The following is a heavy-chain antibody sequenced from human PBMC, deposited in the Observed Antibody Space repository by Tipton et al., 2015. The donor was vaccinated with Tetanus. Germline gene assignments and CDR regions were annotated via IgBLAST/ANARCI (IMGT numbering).Heavy chain of an antibody. V-gene: IGHV4-30-4*01. CDR1: GGSISSADYY. J-gene: IGHJ6*02. CDR2: VSDSGST. CDR3: ARATPSGSYFVRYYSMDV. D-gene: IGHD3-22*01. Sequence: TLSLTCTVSGGSISSADYYWSWIRQPPGKGLEWIGYVSDSGSTYSNPSLRSRIIISVDTSKNQFSLILSSVTAADTAVCYCARATPSGSYFVRYYSMDVWGQGTTVVVSS.